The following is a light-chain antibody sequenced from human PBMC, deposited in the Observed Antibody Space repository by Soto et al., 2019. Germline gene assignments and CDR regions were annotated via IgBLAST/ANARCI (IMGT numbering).Light chain of an antibody. CDR1: QSVSSN. CDR2: GAS. J-gene: IGKJ5*01. CDR3: HQHNNWWT. Sequence: EVVMTQSPATLSVSPGERATLSCRASQSVSSNLAWYPQKPGQAPSLLIYGASTRAAGIPARFSGSGSGTDSTLTITSLQSEDFGVYYCHQHNNWWTFGQGTRLEIK. V-gene: IGKV3-15*01.